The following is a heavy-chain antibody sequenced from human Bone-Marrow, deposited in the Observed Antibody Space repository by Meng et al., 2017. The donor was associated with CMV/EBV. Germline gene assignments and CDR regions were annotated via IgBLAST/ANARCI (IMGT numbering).Heavy chain of an antibody. CDR3: ARSSDEFSEEFDR. V-gene: IGHV4-59*03. D-gene: IGHD3-10*01. CDR2: ITDRGST. CDR1: GGSISSHY. J-gene: IGHJ5*02. Sequence: SETLSLTCTVSGGSISSHYWSWIRQAPGKGLEWIGYITDRGSTSYNPSLKSRVSILVEADKNQFSLRLTSVTAADTAVFYCARSSDEFSEEFDRWGQGTLVTVSS.